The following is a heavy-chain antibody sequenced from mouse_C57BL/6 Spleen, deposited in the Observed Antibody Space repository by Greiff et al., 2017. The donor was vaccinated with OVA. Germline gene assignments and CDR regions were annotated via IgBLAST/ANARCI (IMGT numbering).Heavy chain of an antibody. V-gene: IGHV1-4*01. D-gene: IGHD2-1*01. CDR1: GYTFTSYT. CDR2: INPSSGYT. J-gene: IGHJ4*01. Sequence: QVHVKQSGAELARPGASVKMSCKASGYTFTSYTMHWVKQRPGQGLEWIGYINPSSGYTKYNQKFKDKATLTADKSSSTAYMQLSSLTSEDSAVYYCARGDGNYAMDYWGQGTSVTVSS. CDR3: ARGDGNYAMDY.